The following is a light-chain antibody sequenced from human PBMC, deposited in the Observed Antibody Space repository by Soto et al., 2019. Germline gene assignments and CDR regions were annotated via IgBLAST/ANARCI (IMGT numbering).Light chain of an antibody. V-gene: IGKV3-15*01. J-gene: IGKJ5*01. CDR2: GAS. Sequence: EVVVTQSPATLSVSPGERATLSCRASQSVSSNLAWYQQKPGQAPRLLIYGASTRATGIPARFSGSGSGTEFTLTISSLEPEDSAVYYCQQRHMWPITFGQGTRLEIK. CDR1: QSVSSN. CDR3: QQRHMWPIT.